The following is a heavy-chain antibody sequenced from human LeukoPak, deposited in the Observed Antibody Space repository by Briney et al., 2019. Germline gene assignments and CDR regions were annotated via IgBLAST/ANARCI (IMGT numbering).Heavy chain of an antibody. V-gene: IGHV3-20*04. Sequence: PGGSLRLSCAASGFTFDDYGMSWVRQAPGKGLEWVSGINWNGDNTYYADSVKGRFTISRDNSKNTLYLQMNSLRAEDTAVYYCAKVPTYYYDSRGEYYFDYWGQGTLVTVSS. CDR2: INWNGDNT. D-gene: IGHD3-22*01. CDR3: AKVPTYYYDSRGEYYFDY. CDR1: GFTFDDYG. J-gene: IGHJ4*02.